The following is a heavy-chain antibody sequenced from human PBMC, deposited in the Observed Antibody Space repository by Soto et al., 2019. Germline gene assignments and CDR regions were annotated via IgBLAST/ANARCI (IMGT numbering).Heavy chain of an antibody. CDR1: GYTFTGYY. CDR2: INPNSGGT. V-gene: IGHV1-2*04. CDR3: ARSASTSYDFRSGRTQYYYYGVAD. Sequence: ASVKVSCKASGYTFTGYYMHWVRQAPGQGLEWMGWINPNSGGTNYAQKFQGWVTMTRDTSISTAYMELSRLRSDDTAVYYCARSASTSYDFRSGRTQYYYYGVADWGQGTTVTVAS. J-gene: IGHJ6*01. D-gene: IGHD3-3*01.